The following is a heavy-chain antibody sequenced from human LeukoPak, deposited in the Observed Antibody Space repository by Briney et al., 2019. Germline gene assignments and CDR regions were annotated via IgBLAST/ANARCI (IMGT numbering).Heavy chain of an antibody. V-gene: IGHV4-34*01. J-gene: IGHJ4*02. D-gene: IGHD2-2*01. CDR1: GGSFSGYY. CDR3: ARGPDIVAVPAAAYFDY. CDR2: INHSGST. Sequence: SETLSLTCAVYGGSFSGYYWSWIRQPPGKGLEWIGEINHSGSTNYNPSLKSRVTISVDTSKNQFSLKLSSVTAADTAVYYCARGPDIVAVPAAAYFDYSGQGTLVTVYS.